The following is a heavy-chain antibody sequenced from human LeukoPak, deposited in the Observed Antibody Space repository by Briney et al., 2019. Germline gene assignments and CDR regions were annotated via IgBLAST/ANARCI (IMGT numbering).Heavy chain of an antibody. V-gene: IGHV4-4*07. CDR1: GGSISSYY. Sequence: SETLSLTCTVSGGSISSYYWSWIRQPVGKGLEWIGRIYTSGSTNYNPSLKSRVTMSVDTSKNQFSLKLSSVTAADTAVYYCAREGIAAAAPFDYWGQGTLVTVSS. CDR2: IYTSGST. CDR3: AREGIAAAAPFDY. J-gene: IGHJ4*02. D-gene: IGHD6-13*01.